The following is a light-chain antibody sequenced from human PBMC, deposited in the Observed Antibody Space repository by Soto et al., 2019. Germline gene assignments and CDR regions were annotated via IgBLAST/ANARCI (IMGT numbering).Light chain of an antibody. CDR1: HSLDSY. V-gene: IGKV3-11*01. J-gene: IGKJ1*01. CDR3: LHRSNWPT. Sequence: ETVLTQSPATLSLSPGESATLSCRASHSLDSYLAWYQKKPGQAPRLLIYDTSNRASGIPARFSGSGSGTDFTLTISGLEPEDSAVYYCLHRSNWPTFGQGTKVDIK. CDR2: DTS.